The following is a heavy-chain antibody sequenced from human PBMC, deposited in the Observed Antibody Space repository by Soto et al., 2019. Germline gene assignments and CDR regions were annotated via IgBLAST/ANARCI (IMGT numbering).Heavy chain of an antibody. J-gene: IGHJ4*02. CDR3: ARAVTQYFDS. V-gene: IGHV3-23*01. Sequence: PGGSLRLSCAVSGFTFSTYAMSWVRQAPGKGLEWVSAISRSGGNTYYADSVKGRFTVSRDNSNSTLYLQMNSLRAEDTAVYYCARAVTQYFDSWGQGSLVTVSS. D-gene: IGHD4-4*01. CDR2: ISRSGGNT. CDR1: GFTFSTYA.